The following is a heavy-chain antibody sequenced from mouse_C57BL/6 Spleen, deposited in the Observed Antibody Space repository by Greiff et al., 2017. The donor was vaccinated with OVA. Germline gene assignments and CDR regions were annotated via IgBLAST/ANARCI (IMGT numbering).Heavy chain of an antibody. CDR1: GYTFTSYT. CDR2: INPSSGYT. CDR3: ASPYDYDGGFAY. D-gene: IGHD2-4*01. J-gene: IGHJ3*01. V-gene: IGHV1-4*01. Sequence: VQLQQSGAELARPGASVKMSCKASGYTFTSYTMHWVKQRPGQGLEWIGYINPSSGYTKYNQKFKDKATLTADKSSSTAYMQLSSLTSEDSAVYYCASPYDYDGGFAYWGQGTLVTVSA.